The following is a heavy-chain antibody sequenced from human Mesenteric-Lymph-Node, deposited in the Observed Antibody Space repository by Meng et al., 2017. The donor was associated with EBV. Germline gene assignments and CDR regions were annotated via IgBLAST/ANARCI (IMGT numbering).Heavy chain of an antibody. CDR2: IYYSGST. D-gene: IGHD2-15*01. Sequence: QGQLQESGPGLVKPSGTLSLTCTASGGSVSSSSYYWSWIRQPPGKGLEYIGYIYYSGSTNYNPSLKSRVTISMDTSKNQVSLKLSSVSAADTAVYYCARVDLSSGGSCLDPWGPGTLVTVSS. CDR1: GGSVSSSSYY. V-gene: IGHV4-61*01. CDR3: ARVDLSSGGSCLDP. J-gene: IGHJ5*02.